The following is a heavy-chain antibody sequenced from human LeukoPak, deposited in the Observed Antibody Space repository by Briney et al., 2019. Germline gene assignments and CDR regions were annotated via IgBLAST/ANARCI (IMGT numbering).Heavy chain of an antibody. CDR1: GGSISSGGYY. Sequence: SETLSLTCTVSGGSISSGGYYWSWIRQHPGKGLEWIGYIYYSGSTNYNPSLKSRVTISVDTSKNRFSLKLSSVTAADTAVYYCARHRGYCSSTSCSYNWFDPWGQGTLVTVSS. D-gene: IGHD2-2*03. J-gene: IGHJ5*02. CDR3: ARHRGYCSSTSCSYNWFDP. V-gene: IGHV4-61*08. CDR2: IYYSGST.